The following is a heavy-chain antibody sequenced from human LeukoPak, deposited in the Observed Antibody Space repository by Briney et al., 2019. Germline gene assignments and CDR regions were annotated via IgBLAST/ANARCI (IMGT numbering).Heavy chain of an antibody. J-gene: IGHJ4*02. V-gene: IGHV1-18*01. CDR1: GYIFTNYG. CDR3: ARRIVGGHLGDY. D-gene: IGHD1-26*01. Sequence: ASVKVSCKASGYIFTNYGMSWVRQAPGQGLEWMGWISAKNGNKDYAQKLQGRVTMTVDTSTSTAYMKLRSLRSDDTAVYYCARRIVGGHLGDYWGQGTLVTVSS. CDR2: ISAKNGNK.